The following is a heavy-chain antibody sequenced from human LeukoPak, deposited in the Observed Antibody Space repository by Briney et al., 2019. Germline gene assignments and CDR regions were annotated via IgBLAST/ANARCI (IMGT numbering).Heavy chain of an antibody. CDR1: GGSFNNYA. Sequence: ASVKVSCKASGGSFNNYAITWVRQAPGQGLEWMGTLIPMFGTANYAQKFQGRVTMSTDTSTGTAYLDVRSLTSDDTAVYYCARDHSNWNYAPDFWGQGTLVIVSS. D-gene: IGHD1-7*01. V-gene: IGHV1-69*05. CDR2: LIPMFGTA. J-gene: IGHJ4*02. CDR3: ARDHSNWNYAPDF.